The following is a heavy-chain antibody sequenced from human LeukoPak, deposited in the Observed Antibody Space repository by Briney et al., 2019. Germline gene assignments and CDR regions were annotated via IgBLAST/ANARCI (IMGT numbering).Heavy chain of an antibody. V-gene: IGHV3-74*01. Sequence: GGSLRLSCAVSGFTFDDYAMHWVRQVPGKGLEWVSRIKTDGSDTGYADSVKGRFTTSRDNAKNTLHLQMNSLRAEDTAVYYCAKERGGSNDYWGQGTLVTVSS. CDR2: IKTDGSDT. J-gene: IGHJ4*02. CDR3: AKERGGSNDY. D-gene: IGHD3-16*01. CDR1: GFTFDDYA.